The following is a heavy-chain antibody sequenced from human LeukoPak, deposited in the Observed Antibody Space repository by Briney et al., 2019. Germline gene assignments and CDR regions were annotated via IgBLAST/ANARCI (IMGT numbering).Heavy chain of an antibody. V-gene: IGHV3-21*01. D-gene: IGHD3-22*01. CDR1: GFTFSSYS. CDR3: ARDLDYYDSSGYYSFDDY. J-gene: IGHJ4*02. CDR2: ISSSSSYI. Sequence: GGSLRLSRAASGFTFSSYSMNWVRQAPGKGLEWVSSISSSSSYIYYADSVKGRFTISRDNAKNSLYLQMNSLRDEDTAVYYCARDLDYYDSSGYYSFDDYWGQGTLVTVSS.